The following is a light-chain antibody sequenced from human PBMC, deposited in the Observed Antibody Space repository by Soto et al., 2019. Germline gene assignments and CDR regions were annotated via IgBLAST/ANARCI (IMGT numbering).Light chain of an antibody. J-gene: IGLJ3*02. CDR3: CSYAGSGPSGV. CDR2: EVD. Sequence: QSALTQPASVSGSPGQSITISCTGTSSDVGTYNLVSWYQQHPGKAPKLLIYEVDKRPSGVSNRFSGSKSGNTASLTISGLQAEDEADYYCCSYAGSGPSGVFGGGTKLTVL. V-gene: IGLV2-23*02. CDR1: SSDVGTYNL.